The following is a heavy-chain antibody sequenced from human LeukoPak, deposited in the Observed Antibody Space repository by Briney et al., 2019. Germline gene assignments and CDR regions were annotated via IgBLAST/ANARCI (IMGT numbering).Heavy chain of an antibody. V-gene: IGHV3-66*01. CDR3: ARVLYYYDSSGYYCDY. Sequence: PGGSLRLSCAASGFTVSSNYMSWVRQAPGKGLEWVSVIYSGGSTYYADSVKGRFTISRDNSKNTLYLQMNSLRAEDTAVYYCARVLYYYDSSGYYCDYWGQGTLVTVSS. J-gene: IGHJ4*02. D-gene: IGHD3-22*01. CDR1: GFTVSSNY. CDR2: IYSGGST.